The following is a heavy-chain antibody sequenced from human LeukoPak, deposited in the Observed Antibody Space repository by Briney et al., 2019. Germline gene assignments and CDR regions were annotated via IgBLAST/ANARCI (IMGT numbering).Heavy chain of an antibody. V-gene: IGHV4-39*07. D-gene: IGHD2-15*01. Sequence: KSSETLSLTCTVSGGSISSYYWGWIRQPPGKGLEWIGSIYYSGSTYYNPSLKSRVTISVDTSKNQFSLKLSSVTAADTAVYYCARDPRLLGGSGAFDIWGQGTMVTVSS. CDR1: GGSISSYY. CDR3: ARDPRLLGGSGAFDI. CDR2: IYYSGST. J-gene: IGHJ3*02.